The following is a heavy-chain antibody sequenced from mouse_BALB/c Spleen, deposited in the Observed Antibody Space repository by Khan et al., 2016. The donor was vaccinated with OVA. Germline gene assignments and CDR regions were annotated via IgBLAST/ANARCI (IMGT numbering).Heavy chain of an antibody. CDR1: GFTFSDYY. CDR3: EREGDDGGLAY. Sequence: EVELVESGGGLVQPGGSLRLSCATSGFTFSDYYMYWVRQTPEKRLEWVAYISNRGSTTYYPDTVRGRFTISRDNAKNTLYLQLSRLKSEDTAMYYGEREGDDGGLAYWGQGTLVTVSA. CDR2: ISNRGSTT. V-gene: IGHV5-12*02. D-gene: IGHD2-3*01. J-gene: IGHJ3*01.